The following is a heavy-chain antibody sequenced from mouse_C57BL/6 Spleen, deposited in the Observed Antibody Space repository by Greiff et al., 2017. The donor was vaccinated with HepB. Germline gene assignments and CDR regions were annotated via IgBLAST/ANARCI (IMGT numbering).Heavy chain of an antibody. CDR1: GYTFTSYW. CDR2: IHPNSGST. D-gene: IGHD1-1*01. CDR3: ARGGSSAVVAREGYFDY. Sequence: QVQLQQSGAELVKPGASVKLSCKASGYTFTSYWMHWVKQRPGQGLEWIGMIHPNSGSTNYNEKFKSKATLTVDKSSSTAYMQLSSLTSEDSAVYYCARGGSSAVVAREGYFDYWGQGTTLTVSS. J-gene: IGHJ2*01. V-gene: IGHV1-64*01.